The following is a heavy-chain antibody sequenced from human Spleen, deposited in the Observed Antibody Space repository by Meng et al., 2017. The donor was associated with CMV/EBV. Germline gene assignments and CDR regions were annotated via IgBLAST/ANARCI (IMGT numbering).Heavy chain of an antibody. J-gene: IGHJ5*02. Sequence: GESLKISCAASGFTFSTHGMHWVRQAPGKGLEWVAVMSYDGSNKYYVDSVKGRFTISRDNAKNSLYLQMNSLRAEDTALYYCAKDSWRFLDPNWFDPWGQGTLVTVSS. CDR3: AKDSWRFLDPNWFDP. CDR2: MSYDGSNK. V-gene: IGHV3-30-3*01. D-gene: IGHD3-3*01. CDR1: GFTFSTHG.